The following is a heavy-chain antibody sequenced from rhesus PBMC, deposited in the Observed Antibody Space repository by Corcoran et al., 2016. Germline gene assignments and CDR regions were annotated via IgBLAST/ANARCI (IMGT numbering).Heavy chain of an antibody. CDR3: ARQGGSYSGSYYLTLDS. CDR2: ISGTTGST. D-gene: IGHD3-16*01. V-gene: IGHV4-99*01. Sequence: QVQLQESGPGLVKPSETLSLTCAVSGYSISSGYYWVCIRQPPGTALWYIGYISGTTGSTYYNPSHKSRVTISKDTSKNQFSLKLSSVTAADTAVYYCARQGGSYSGSYYLTLDSWGQGVVVTVSS. J-gene: IGHJ6*01. CDR1: GYSISSGYY.